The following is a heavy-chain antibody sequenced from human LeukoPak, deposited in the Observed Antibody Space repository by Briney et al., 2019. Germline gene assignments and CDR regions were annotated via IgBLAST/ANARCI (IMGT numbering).Heavy chain of an antibody. CDR3: ARKSLLGPYFDY. V-gene: IGHV4-59*01. CDR1: GGSISSYY. CDR2: IYYSGST. Sequence: PSETLSLTCTVSGGSISSYYWSWLRQPPGKGLEWIGYIYYSGSTNYNPSLKSRVTISVDTSKNQFSLKLSSVTAADTAVYYCARKSLLGPYFDYWGQGTLVTVSS. J-gene: IGHJ4*02. D-gene: IGHD7-27*01.